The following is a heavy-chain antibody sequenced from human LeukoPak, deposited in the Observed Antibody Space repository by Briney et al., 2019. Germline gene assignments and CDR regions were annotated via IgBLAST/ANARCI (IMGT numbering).Heavy chain of an antibody. V-gene: IGHV1-18*01. Sequence: ASVKVSCKASGYTFTSYGISWVRQAPGQGLEWMGWISAYNGNTNYAQKLQGRVTMTTDTSTSTAYMELRSLRSDDTAVYYCGRDSSSSSGDWFDPWGQGTLVTVSS. J-gene: IGHJ5*02. CDR3: GRDSSSSSGDWFDP. D-gene: IGHD6-6*01. CDR1: GYTFTSYG. CDR2: ISAYNGNT.